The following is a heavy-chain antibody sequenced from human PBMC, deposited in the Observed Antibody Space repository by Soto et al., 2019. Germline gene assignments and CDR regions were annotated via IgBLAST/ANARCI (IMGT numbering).Heavy chain of an antibody. CDR3: ARGGRDSSSWLGHNWFDP. D-gene: IGHD6-13*01. J-gene: IGHJ5*02. Sequence: SETLSLTCAVYGGSFSGYYWSWIRQPPGKGLEWIGEINHSGSTNYNPSLKSRVTISVDTSKNQFSLKLSSVTAADTAVYYCARGGRDSSSWLGHNWFDPWGQGTLVTVSS. CDR2: INHSGST. V-gene: IGHV4-34*01. CDR1: GGSFSGYY.